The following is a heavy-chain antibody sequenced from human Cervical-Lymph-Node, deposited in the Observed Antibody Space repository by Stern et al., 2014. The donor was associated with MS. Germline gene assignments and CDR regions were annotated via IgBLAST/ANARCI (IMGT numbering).Heavy chain of an antibody. J-gene: IGHJ6*02. Sequence: VQLVQSGGGVVQPGRSLRLSCAASGFTFSTYAMSWVRQAPVKGLERVAITSYDGSNQYYADSVKGRFTISRDNSNNTLYLQLNSLRPEDTAIYYCARTSLRKVRGVKYHNGLDVWGQGTTVTVSS. D-gene: IGHD3-10*01. CDR3: ARTSLRKVRGVKYHNGLDV. CDR2: TSYDGSNQ. CDR1: GFTFSTYA. V-gene: IGHV3-30*01.